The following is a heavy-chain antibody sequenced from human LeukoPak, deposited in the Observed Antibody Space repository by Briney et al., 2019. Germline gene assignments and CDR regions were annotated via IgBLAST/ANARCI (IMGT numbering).Heavy chain of an antibody. V-gene: IGHV1-69*13. J-gene: IGHJ5*02. Sequence: SVKVSCKASGGTFSSYAISWVRQAPGQGLEWMGGIIPILGTANYAQKFQGRVTITADESTSTAYMELSSLRSEDTAVYYCARLGPHYGGNPDNWFDPWGQGTLVTVSS. CDR3: ARLGPHYGGNPDNWFDP. CDR2: IIPILGTA. D-gene: IGHD4-23*01. CDR1: GGTFSSYA.